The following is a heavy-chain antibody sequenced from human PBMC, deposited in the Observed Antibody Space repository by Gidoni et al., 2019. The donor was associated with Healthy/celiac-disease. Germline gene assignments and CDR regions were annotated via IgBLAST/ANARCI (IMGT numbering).Heavy chain of an antibody. J-gene: IGHJ3*02. CDR2: INPSGGST. V-gene: IGHV1-46*01. D-gene: IGHD3-22*01. CDR1: GYTFTSYY. Sequence: QVQLVQSGAEVKKPGASVKVSCKASGYTFTSYYMHWVRQAPGQGLEWMGIINPSGGSTSYAQKFQGRVTMTRDTSTSTVYMELSSLRSEDTAVYYCASEGYDSSGYPGAFDIWGQGTMVTVSS. CDR3: ASEGYDSSGYPGAFDI.